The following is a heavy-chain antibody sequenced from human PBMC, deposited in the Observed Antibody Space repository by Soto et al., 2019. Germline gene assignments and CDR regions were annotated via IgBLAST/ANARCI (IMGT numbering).Heavy chain of an antibody. CDR3: VRSSGWTGDF. CDR2: IKQDGSEI. CDR1: GFTFSSRW. J-gene: IGHJ4*02. D-gene: IGHD3-10*01. Sequence: EVQLVASGGGLVQPGGSLRLSCVASGFTFSSRWMNWVRHVPGKGLEWVANIKQDGSEIHYVDSVKGRFTISRHNAKSSLYLQTDSLRVGDTAVYHCVRSSGWTGDFGGQGILDTVSS. V-gene: IGHV3-7*04.